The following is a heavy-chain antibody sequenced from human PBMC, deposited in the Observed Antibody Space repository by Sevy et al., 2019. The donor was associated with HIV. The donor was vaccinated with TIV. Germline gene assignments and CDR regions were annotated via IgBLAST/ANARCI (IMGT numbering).Heavy chain of an antibody. CDR1: GFTFSSYW. J-gene: IGHJ4*02. D-gene: IGHD3-22*01. CDR2: IKQDGSGK. V-gene: IGHV3-7*03. Sequence: GGSLRLSCAASGFTFSSYWMSWVRQAPGKGLEWVANIKQDGSGKYYVDSVKGRFTISRDNSKNPLYLQMNSLGAEDTAVYYCAKVYDSSGYYYGVDYWGQGTLVTVSS. CDR3: AKVYDSSGYYYGVDY.